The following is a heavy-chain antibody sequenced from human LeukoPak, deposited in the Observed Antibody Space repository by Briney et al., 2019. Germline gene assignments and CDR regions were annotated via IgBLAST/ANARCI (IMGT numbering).Heavy chain of an antibody. Sequence: PGGSLRLSCAASGFTFSSYAMSWVRQAPGKGLEWVSAISGSGGSTYYADSVKGRFTISRDNSKNTLYLQMNSLRAEDTAVYYCAKDWADSSGYYKYYFDYWGQGTLVTVSS. CDR1: GFTFSSYA. V-gene: IGHV3-23*01. D-gene: IGHD3-22*01. CDR2: ISGSGGST. CDR3: AKDWADSSGYYKYYFDY. J-gene: IGHJ4*02.